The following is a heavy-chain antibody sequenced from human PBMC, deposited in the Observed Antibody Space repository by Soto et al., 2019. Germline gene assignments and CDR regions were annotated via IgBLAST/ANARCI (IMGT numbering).Heavy chain of an antibody. V-gene: IGHV5-10-1*01. CDR2: IDPSDSYI. Sequence: GESLKISCKGSGYKFTNYWLSWVRQTPGKGLEWMGRIDPSDSYINYSPSFRGHVTISIDESISTALLQWSSLKASDTATYYCARVTAETAYHYFDFLGQGTLVTVSS. J-gene: IGHJ4*02. CDR3: ARVTAETAYHYFDF. D-gene: IGHD3-16*01. CDR1: GYKFTNYW.